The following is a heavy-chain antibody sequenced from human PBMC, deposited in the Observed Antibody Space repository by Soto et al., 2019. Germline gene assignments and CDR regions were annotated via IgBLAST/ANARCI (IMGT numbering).Heavy chain of an antibody. CDR1: GFTFSSYW. Sequence: EVQLVESGGGLVQPGGSLRLSCTASGFTFSSYWMHWVRQAPGKGLVWVSRLNSDGSSTSYADSVKGRFTISRDDVKNTLYLQMNSLRAEDTAVYYCARGGFWNGYSEISHWGQGTQVTVSS. V-gene: IGHV3-74*01. CDR2: LNSDGSST. D-gene: IGHD3-3*01. CDR3: ARGGFWNGYSEISH. J-gene: IGHJ4*02.